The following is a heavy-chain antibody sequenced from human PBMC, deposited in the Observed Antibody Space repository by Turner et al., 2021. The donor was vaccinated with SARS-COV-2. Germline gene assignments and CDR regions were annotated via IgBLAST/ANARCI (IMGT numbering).Heavy chain of an antibody. V-gene: IGHV3-21*01. D-gene: IGHD3-22*01. J-gene: IGHJ3*02. CDR2: ISSSSSYI. CDR3: ARARWHYYDSSGYYPDAFDI. Sequence: EVQLVESGGGLVKPGGSLRLSCAASGFTFSRYSMNWVRQAPGKGLEWVSSISSSSSYIYYADSVKGRFTISRDNAKTSLFLQMNSLRAEDTAVYYCARARWHYYDSSGYYPDAFDIWGQGTMVTVSS. CDR1: GFTFSRYS.